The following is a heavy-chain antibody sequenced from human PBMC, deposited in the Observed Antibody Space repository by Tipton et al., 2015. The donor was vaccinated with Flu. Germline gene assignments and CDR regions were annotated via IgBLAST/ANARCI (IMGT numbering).Heavy chain of an antibody. J-gene: IGHJ3*02. CDR2: IYYRGST. D-gene: IGHD6-6*01. CDR1: GGSISSYY. V-gene: IGHV4-59*01. Sequence: TLPLTCTVSGGSISSYYWSWIRQPPGKGLEWIGYIYYRGSTNYNPSLKSRVTISVDTSKNQFSLKLSSVTAADTAVYYCARGSAARPSRAFDIWGQGTMVTVSS. CDR3: ARGSAARPSRAFDI.